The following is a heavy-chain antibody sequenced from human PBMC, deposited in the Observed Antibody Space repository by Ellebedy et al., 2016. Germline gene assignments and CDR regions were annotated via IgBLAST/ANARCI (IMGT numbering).Heavy chain of an antibody. CDR1: GFTFSSYD. D-gene: IGHD3-22*01. Sequence: GESLKISCAASGFTFSSYDMHWVRQATGKGLEWVSAIGTAGDTYYPGSVKGRFTISRENAKNSLYLQMNSLRAGDTAVYYCARGRNYYDSSGYYSPNFDYWGQGTLVTVSS. CDR2: IGTAGDT. J-gene: IGHJ4*02. CDR3: ARGRNYYDSSGYYSPNFDY. V-gene: IGHV3-13*01.